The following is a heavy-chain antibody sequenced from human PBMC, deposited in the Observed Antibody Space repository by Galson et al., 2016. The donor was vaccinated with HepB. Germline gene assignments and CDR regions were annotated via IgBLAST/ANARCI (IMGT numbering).Heavy chain of an antibody. D-gene: IGHD3-3*01. J-gene: IGHJ4*02. V-gene: IGHV3-66*01. CDR1: GFTVFNNY. Sequence: SLRLSCAASGFTVFNNYMTWVRQAPGKELEWVSLIYSGGSTHYADSVKGRFTISRDSSKNTLYLQMNNLRAEDTAVYYCARSQISGVVNGPYWGQGTLVTVSS. CDR2: IYSGGST. CDR3: ARSQISGVVNGPY.